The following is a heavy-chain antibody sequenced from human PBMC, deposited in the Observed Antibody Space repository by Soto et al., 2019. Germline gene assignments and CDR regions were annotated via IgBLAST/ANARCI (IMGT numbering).Heavy chain of an antibody. D-gene: IGHD6-19*01. Sequence: TGRSLRLSCAASGFTFSSYEMNWVRQAPGKGLEWVSYISSSGSTIYYADSVKGRFTISRDNAKNSLYLQMNSLRAEDTAVYYCARDSPRIAVAGFDYWGQGTLVTVSS. V-gene: IGHV3-48*03. CDR2: ISSSGSTI. J-gene: IGHJ4*02. CDR1: GFTFSSYE. CDR3: ARDSPRIAVAGFDY.